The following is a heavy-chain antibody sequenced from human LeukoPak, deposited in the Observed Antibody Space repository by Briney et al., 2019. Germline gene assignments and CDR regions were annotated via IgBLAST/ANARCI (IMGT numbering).Heavy chain of an antibody. J-gene: IGHJ4*02. D-gene: IGHD2-21*02. CDR2: IYYSGST. CDR3: ARREGLLFDY. Sequence: SETLSLTCTVSGGSISSSSYYWGWIRQAPGKGLEWIGSIYYSGSTYYNPSLKSRVTISVDTSKNQFSLKLSSVTTADTAVYYCARREGLLFDYWGQGTLVTVSS. V-gene: IGHV4-39*01. CDR1: GGSISSSSYY.